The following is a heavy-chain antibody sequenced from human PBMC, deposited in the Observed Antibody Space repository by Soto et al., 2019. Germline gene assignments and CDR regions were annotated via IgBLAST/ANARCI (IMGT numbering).Heavy chain of an antibody. D-gene: IGHD3-9*01. Sequence: SETLSLTCTVYGGSFSGYYWSWIRQPPGKGLEWIGEINHSGNTNYNPSLKSRVTISVDTSKNQFSLKLTSVTAADSAVYYCARLEGLATISYYFDFWGQGALVTVSS. CDR1: GGSFSGYY. CDR3: ARLEGLATISYYFDF. CDR2: INHSGNT. V-gene: IGHV4-34*01. J-gene: IGHJ4*02.